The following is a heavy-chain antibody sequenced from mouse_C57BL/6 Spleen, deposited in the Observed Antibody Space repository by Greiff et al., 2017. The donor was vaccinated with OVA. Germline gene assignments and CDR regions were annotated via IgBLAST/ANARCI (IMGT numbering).Heavy chain of an antibody. J-gene: IGHJ2*01. CDR1: GYTFTDYE. CDR3: TVTANIDY. CDR2: IDPETGGP. D-gene: IGHD2-12*01. V-gene: IGHV1-15*01. Sequence: VQLQQSGAELVRPGASVTLSCKASGYTFTDYEMHWVKQTPVHGLEWIGAIDPETGGPAYHPKFKGKAILTADKSSSTAYMELRSLTAEDTAVYYCTVTANIDYWGQGTTLT.